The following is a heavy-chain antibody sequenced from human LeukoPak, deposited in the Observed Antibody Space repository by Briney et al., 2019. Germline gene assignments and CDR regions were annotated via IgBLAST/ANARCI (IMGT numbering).Heavy chain of an antibody. J-gene: IGHJ6*03. CDR1: GYTFTSYY. CDR2: INPSGGST. V-gene: IGHV1-46*01. Sequence: ASVKVSCKASGYTFTSYYMHWVRQAPGQGLEWMGIINPSGGSTSYAQKFQGRVTMTRDMSTSTVYMELSSLRSEDTAVYYCARDSRYCSSTSCYPYYYYYMDVWGKGPRSPSP. D-gene: IGHD2-2*01. CDR3: ARDSRYCSSTSCYPYYYYYMDV.